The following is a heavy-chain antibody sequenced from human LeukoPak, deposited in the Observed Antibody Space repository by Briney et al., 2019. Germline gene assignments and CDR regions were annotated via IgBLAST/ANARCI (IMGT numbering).Heavy chain of an antibody. J-gene: IGHJ3*02. D-gene: IGHD3-22*01. CDR1: GYSISSGYY. V-gene: IGHV4-61*02. CDR3: ARVQYYYDSSGYYFDAFDI. CDR2: IYTSGST. Sequence: SETLSLTCSVSGYSISSGYYWSWIRQPAGKGLEWIGRIYTSGSTNYNPSLKSRVTISVDTSKNQFSLKLSSVTAADTAVYYCARVQYYYDSSGYYFDAFDIWGQGTMVTVSS.